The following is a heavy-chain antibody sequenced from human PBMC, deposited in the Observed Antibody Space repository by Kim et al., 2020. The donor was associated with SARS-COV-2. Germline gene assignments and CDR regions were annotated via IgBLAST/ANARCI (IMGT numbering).Heavy chain of an antibody. J-gene: IGHJ6*02. CDR3: ARKIAEELLVARDYYYYGMDV. V-gene: IGHV1-46*01. CDR2: INPSGGST. Sequence: ASVKVSCKASGYTFTSYYMHWVRQAPGQGLEWMGIINPSGGSTSYAQKFQGRVTMTMDTSTSTVYMELSSLRSEDTAVYYCARKIAEELLVARDYYYYGMDVWGQGTTVTVSS. D-gene: IGHD3-10*01. CDR1: GYTFTSYY.